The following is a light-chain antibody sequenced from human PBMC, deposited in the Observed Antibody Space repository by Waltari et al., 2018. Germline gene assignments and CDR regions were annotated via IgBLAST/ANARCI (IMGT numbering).Light chain of an antibody. V-gene: IGLV2-23*01. Sequence: QSALTQPASVSGSPGQSITISCTGTSSDVGASNLVSGYQQHPGKAPKLMIYEGNERPSGVSDRFSGSKSGNTASLTISGLQAEDEADYYCCSYAGSYTLVFGGGTKLTVL. J-gene: IGLJ2*01. CDR2: EGN. CDR1: SSDVGASNL. CDR3: CSYAGSYTLV.